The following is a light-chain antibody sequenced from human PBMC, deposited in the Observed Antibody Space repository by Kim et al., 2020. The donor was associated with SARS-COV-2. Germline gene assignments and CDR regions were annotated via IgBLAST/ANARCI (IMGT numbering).Light chain of an antibody. CDR3: NSRDRNNNVL. CDR1: SLRSYY. Sequence: VALGQTVRITCQGDSLRSYYATWYQQKPGQAPIPVIYGKNNRPSGIPDRFSGSSSGNTASLTITGTQAGDEADYYCNSRDRNNNVLFGGGTQLTVL. J-gene: IGLJ2*01. V-gene: IGLV3-19*01. CDR2: GKN.